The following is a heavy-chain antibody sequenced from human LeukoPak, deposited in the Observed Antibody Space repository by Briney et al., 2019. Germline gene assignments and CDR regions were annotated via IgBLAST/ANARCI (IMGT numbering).Heavy chain of an antibody. CDR3: ARDYGDYGWFDP. J-gene: IGHJ5*02. D-gene: IGHD4-17*01. CDR1: GYTFTNYG. CDR2: ISAYNGNT. Sequence: ASVKVSCKASGYTFTNYGISWVRQAPGQGLEWMGWISAYNGNTNYAQELQGRVTMTTDTSTSTAYMELRSLRSDDTAVYYCARDYGDYGWFDPWGQGTLVTVSS. V-gene: IGHV1-18*04.